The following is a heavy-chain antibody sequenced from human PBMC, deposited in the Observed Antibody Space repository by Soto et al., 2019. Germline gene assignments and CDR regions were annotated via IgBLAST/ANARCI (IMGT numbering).Heavy chain of an antibody. CDR1: GYTFTSYG. V-gene: IGHV1-18*01. CDR2: ISAYNGDT. D-gene: IGHD6-6*01. Sequence: GASVKVSCKASGYTFTSYGISWVRQAPGQGLEWMGWISAYNGDTNYAQKLQGRVTMTTDTSTSTAYMELRSLRSDDTAVYYCAREASPQLEGWFDPWGQGTLVTVS. J-gene: IGHJ5*02. CDR3: AREASPQLEGWFDP.